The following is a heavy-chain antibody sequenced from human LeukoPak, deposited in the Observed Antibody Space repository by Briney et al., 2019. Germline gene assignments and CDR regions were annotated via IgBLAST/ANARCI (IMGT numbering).Heavy chain of an antibody. CDR1: GFTFSNYA. J-gene: IGHJ4*02. D-gene: IGHD1-26*01. Sequence: TGGSLRLSCAASGFTFSNYAMTWVRQAPGKGLEWVSGISGSGGGTYYADSVKGRFTISRDNSENTLYLQMNSLRAEDTAVYYCARGHPVGWELGVCDYWGQGTLVTVSS. CDR2: ISGSGGGT. V-gene: IGHV3-23*01. CDR3: ARGHPVGWELGVCDY.